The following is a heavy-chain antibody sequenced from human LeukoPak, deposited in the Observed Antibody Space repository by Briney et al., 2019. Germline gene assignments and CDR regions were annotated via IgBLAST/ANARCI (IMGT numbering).Heavy chain of an antibody. CDR3: ARVKPLCSSTSCYPHAFDI. J-gene: IGHJ3*02. CDR1: GGSFSGYY. Sequence: SETLSLTCAVYGGSFSGYYWSWIRQPPGKGLEWIGEINHSGSTNYNPSLKSRVTISVDTSKNQFSLKLSSVTAADTAVYYCARVKPLCSSTSCYPHAFDIWGQGTMVTVSS. V-gene: IGHV4-34*01. CDR2: INHSGST. D-gene: IGHD2-2*01.